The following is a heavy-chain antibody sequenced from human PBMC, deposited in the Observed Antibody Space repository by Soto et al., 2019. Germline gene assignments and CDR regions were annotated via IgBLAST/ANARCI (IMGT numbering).Heavy chain of an antibody. CDR2: ITTAGDT. J-gene: IGHJ6*02. Sequence: EVQLVESGGGLVQPGGSLRLPCSASGFTFSNYDLPLVRQITRKSLEWVSGITTAGDTYYPGSVKGRFTISREKAKNSLYLQMNSLSAGDTAVYYCARELHGGSYGMDVWGQGTTVTVSS. V-gene: IGHV3-13*01. CDR1: GFTFSNYD. CDR3: ARELHGGSYGMDV.